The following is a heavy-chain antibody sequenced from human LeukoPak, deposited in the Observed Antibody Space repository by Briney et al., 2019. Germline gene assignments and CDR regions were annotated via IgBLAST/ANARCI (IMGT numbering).Heavy chain of an antibody. J-gene: IGHJ4*02. CDR2: IIPIFGTA. Sequence: SVKVSCKASLGTFSSYAISWVRQAPGQGLEWMGGIIPIFGTANYAQKFQGRVTITADESTSTAYMELSSLRSEDTAVYYCARDRYCSGGSCYSDDYWGQGTLVTVSS. D-gene: IGHD2-15*01. CDR1: LGTFSSYA. CDR3: ARDRYCSGGSCYSDDY. V-gene: IGHV1-69*01.